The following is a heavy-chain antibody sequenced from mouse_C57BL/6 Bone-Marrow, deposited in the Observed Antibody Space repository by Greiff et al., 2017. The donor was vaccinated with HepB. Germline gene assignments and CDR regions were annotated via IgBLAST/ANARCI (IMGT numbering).Heavy chain of an antibody. Sequence: EVQLQESGPELVKPGDSVKISCKASGYSFTGYFMNWVMQSHGKSLEWIGRINPYNGDTFYNQKFKGKATLTVDKSSSTAHMELRSLTSEDSAVYYCARLYYDYYWYFDVWGTGTTVTVSS. CDR1: GYSFTGYF. CDR2: INPYNGDT. CDR3: ARLYYDYYWYFDV. J-gene: IGHJ1*03. D-gene: IGHD2-4*01. V-gene: IGHV1-20*01.